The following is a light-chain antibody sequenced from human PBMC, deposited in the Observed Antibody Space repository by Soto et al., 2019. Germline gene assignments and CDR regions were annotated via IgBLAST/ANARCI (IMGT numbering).Light chain of an antibody. CDR3: QQYNNWLAGFT. CDR2: GAS. Sequence: EIVMTQSPATLSVSPGERATLSCRASQSVSSNLAWYQQKPGQAPRLLIYGASTRATGIPARFSGSGSGTEFTLTISSLQSEDFAVYYCQQYNNWLAGFTFGPGTKVDIK. J-gene: IGKJ3*01. CDR1: QSVSSN. V-gene: IGKV3-15*01.